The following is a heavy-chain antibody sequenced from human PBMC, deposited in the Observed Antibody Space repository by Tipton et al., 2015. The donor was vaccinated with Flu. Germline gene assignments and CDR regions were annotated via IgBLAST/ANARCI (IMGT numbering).Heavy chain of an antibody. CDR3: ARGIATYCTDGTCFDGDFDS. D-gene: IGHD2-15*01. CDR1: GGSISNYY. Sequence: LRLSCTVSGGSISNYYWSWIRQPPGKGLEWIGYVHYSENTSYNPSLKSRVTMSLDTSKNQFSLKLNSVTAADTAVYYCARGIATYCTDGTCFDGDFDSWGQGTLVTVSS. V-gene: IGHV4-59*08. CDR2: VHYSENT. J-gene: IGHJ4*02.